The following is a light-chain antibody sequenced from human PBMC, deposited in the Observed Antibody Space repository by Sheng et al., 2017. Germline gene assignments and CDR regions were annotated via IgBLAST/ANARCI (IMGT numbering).Light chain of an antibody. J-gene: IGKJ5*01. V-gene: IGKV1-9*01. CDR1: HDITSY. CDR2: AAS. Sequence: DIQLTQSPSFLSASVGDRVTITCRASHDITSYLAWYQQKPGKAPKLLIYAASTLSKWGPDSRFSGSESGTEFTLTISSLQPEDFATYYCQQLNSYPLTFGQGTRLEIK. CDR3: QQLNSYPLT.